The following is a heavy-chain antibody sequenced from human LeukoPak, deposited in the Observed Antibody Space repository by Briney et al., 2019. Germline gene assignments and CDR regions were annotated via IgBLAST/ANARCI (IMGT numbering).Heavy chain of an antibody. CDR2: ISYDGSNK. V-gene: IGHV3-30-3*01. D-gene: IGHD3-22*01. J-gene: IGHJ4*02. Sequence: GGSLRLSCAASGFTFSSYAMHWVRQAPGKGLEWVAVISYDGSNKYYADSVKGRFTISRDNSKNTLYLQMNSLRAEDTAVYYRAREPRYDSSGYYTYDYYFDYWGQGTLVTVSS. CDR1: GFTFSSYA. CDR3: AREPRYDSSGYYTYDYYFDY.